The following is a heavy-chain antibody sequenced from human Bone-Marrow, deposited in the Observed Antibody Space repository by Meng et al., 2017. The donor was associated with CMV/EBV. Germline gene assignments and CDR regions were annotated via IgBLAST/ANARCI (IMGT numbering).Heavy chain of an antibody. CDR3: VRDSLYSSGWYGDWFES. D-gene: IGHD6-19*01. CDR1: GFTFSSYW. J-gene: IGHJ5*01. V-gene: IGHV3-7*01. CDR2: IKQDGSEK. Sequence: GESLKISCAASGFTFSSYWMSWVRQAPGKGLEWVANIKQDGSEKYYVDSVKGRSTISRDNAKKSLYLQMSGLRAEDTAVYYCVRDSLYSSGWYGDWFESWGQGTLVTVSS.